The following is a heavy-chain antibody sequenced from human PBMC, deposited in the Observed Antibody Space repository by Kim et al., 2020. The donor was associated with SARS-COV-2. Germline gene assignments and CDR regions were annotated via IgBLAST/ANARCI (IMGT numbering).Heavy chain of an antibody. Sequence: GGSLRLSCAASGFTFSSYSMNWVRQAPGKGLEWVSYISSSSSTIYYADSVKGRFTISRDNAKNSLYLQMNSLRDEDTAVYYCARDPRDYSSSWYVGHYYYYGMDVWGQGTTVTVSS. D-gene: IGHD6-13*01. CDR2: ISSSSSTI. CDR3: ARDPRDYSSSWYVGHYYYYGMDV. CDR1: GFTFSSYS. J-gene: IGHJ6*02. V-gene: IGHV3-48*02.